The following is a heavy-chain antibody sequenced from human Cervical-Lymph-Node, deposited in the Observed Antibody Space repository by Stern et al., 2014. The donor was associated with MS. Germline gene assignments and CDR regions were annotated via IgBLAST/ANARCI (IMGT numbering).Heavy chain of an antibody. J-gene: IGHJ6*02. CDR1: GGTFSSDA. Sequence: VQLVESGAEVKKPGSSVKVSCKASGGTFSSDAFSWVRKAPGQGLEWMGAIIPSFGTSSTAQKFQGRLTISADDSTGTSYMELRSLRSEDTAVYYCARSAGYYSGMDVWGQGTTVTVS. CDR2: IIPSFGTS. V-gene: IGHV1-69*01. CDR3: ARSAGYYSGMDV.